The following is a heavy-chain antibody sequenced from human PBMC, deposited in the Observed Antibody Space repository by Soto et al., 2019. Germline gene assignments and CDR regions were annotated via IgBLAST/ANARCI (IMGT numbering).Heavy chain of an antibody. CDR1: GYSFSNFY. Sequence: ASVKVSCKPTGYSFSNFYVHWVRQAPGQGLEWMGIIDPSSGTTSYTQKFQERVTMTRDTSMSTVYMELSRLRSEDTAVYYCARGAVVVPNGLIAGMDVWGLGTTVTVSS. J-gene: IGHJ6*02. V-gene: IGHV1-46*01. CDR2: IDPSSGTT. D-gene: IGHD2-15*01. CDR3: ARGAVVVPNGLIAGMDV.